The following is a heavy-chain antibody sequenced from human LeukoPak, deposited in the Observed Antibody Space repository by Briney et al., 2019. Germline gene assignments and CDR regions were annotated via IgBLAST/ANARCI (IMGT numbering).Heavy chain of an antibody. CDR2: ISSSSSYI. CDR1: GFTFSSYS. J-gene: IGHJ4*02. CDR3: ARVSEMATITNNFDY. Sequence: PGGSLRLSCAASGFTFSSYSMNWVRQAPGKGLEWVSSISSSSSYIYYADSVKGRFTISRDNVKNSLYLQMNSLRAEDTAVYYCARVSEMATITNNFDYWGQGTLVTVSS. D-gene: IGHD5-24*01. V-gene: IGHV3-21*01.